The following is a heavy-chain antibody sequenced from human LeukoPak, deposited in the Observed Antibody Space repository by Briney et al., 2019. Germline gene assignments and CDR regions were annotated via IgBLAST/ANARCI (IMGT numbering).Heavy chain of an antibody. J-gene: IGHJ6*03. CDR3: ARGKSKFGEKKNYYYYMDV. CDR2: IIPIFGTA. V-gene: IGHV1-69*05. CDR1: GGTFSSYA. D-gene: IGHD3-10*01. Sequence: ASVKVSCKASGGTFSSYAICWVRQAPGQGLEWMGGIIPIFGTANYAQKFQGRVTITTDESTSTAYMELSSLRSEDTAVYYCARGKSKFGEKKNYYYYMDVWGKGTTVTVSS.